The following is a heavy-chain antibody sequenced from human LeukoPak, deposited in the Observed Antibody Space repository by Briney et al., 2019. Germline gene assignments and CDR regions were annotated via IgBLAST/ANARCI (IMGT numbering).Heavy chain of an antibody. CDR3: ARGPDSSGWYYYYGMDV. CDR2: INSDGSST. D-gene: IGHD6-19*01. V-gene: IGHV3-74*01. Sequence: PGGSLRLSCAASGFTFSSYWMHWVRQAPGKGLAWVSRINSDGSSTSYADSVKGRFTISRDNAKNTLYLQMNSLRAEDTAVYYCARGPDSSGWYYYYGMDVWGQGTTVTVSS. J-gene: IGHJ6*02. CDR1: GFTFSSYW.